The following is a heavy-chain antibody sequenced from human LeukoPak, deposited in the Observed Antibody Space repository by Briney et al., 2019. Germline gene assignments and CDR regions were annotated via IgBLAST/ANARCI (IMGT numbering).Heavy chain of an antibody. V-gene: IGHV4-34*01. CDR3: ARDRGKGTGPAEYGMDV. CDR2: INHSGST. D-gene: IGHD3-10*01. Sequence: SETLSLTCAVYGGSFSGYYWSWIRQPPGKGLEWIGEINHSGSTNYNPSLKSRVTISVDTSKNQFSLKLSSVTAADTAIYYCARDRGKGTGPAEYGMDVWGQGTTVTVSS. CDR1: GGSFSGYY. J-gene: IGHJ6*02.